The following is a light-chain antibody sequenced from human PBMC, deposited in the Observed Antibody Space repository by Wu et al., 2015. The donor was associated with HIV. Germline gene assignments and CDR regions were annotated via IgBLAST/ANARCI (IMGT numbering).Light chain of an antibody. CDR3: QQSYSTPYT. Sequence: AIRITQSPSSLSASTGDRVTITCRASQNIRDYLAWYQHEPGKAPKLLMHTASTLQSDVPSRFSGSGSGTDFTLTISALQSEDFATYYCQQSYSTPYTFGQGTKLEIK. J-gene: IGKJ2*01. V-gene: IGKV1-8*01. CDR2: TAS. CDR1: QNIRDY.